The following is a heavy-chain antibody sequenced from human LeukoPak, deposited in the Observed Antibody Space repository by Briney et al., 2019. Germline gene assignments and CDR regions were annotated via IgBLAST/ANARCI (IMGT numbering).Heavy chain of an antibody. CDR2: IKQDGSEK. D-gene: IGHD4-23*01. CDR3: ARDQYGGNLGAFDI. J-gene: IGHJ3*02. CDR1: RFTFSSYW. V-gene: IGHV3-7*01. Sequence: SGGSLRLSCAASRFTFSSYWMSWVRQAPGKGLEWVANIKQDGSEKYYVDSVKGRFTISRDNTQNSLYLQMNSLRVEDTAVYYCARDQYGGNLGAFDIWGQGTLVTVSS.